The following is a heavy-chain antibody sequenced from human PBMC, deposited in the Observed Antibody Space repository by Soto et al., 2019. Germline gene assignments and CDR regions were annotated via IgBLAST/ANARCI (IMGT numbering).Heavy chain of an antibody. Sequence: SVKVSCKASGFTFITSTVQWVRQARGQPLEWLGWIVVGSGNTIYAQNFQERVTFTRDESTSTAYMELSSLRFEDTGVYYCAAGDYLHPSGYASDYRGQGTLVTGSS. CDR2: IVVGSGNT. V-gene: IGHV1-58*01. CDR3: AAGDYLHPSGYASDY. CDR1: GFTFITST. D-gene: IGHD2-2*01. J-gene: IGHJ4*02.